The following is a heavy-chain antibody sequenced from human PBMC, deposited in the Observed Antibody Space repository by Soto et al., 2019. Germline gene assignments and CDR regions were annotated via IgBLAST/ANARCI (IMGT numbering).Heavy chain of an antibody. J-gene: IGHJ3*01. CDR3: EREGGSSIAARPGGVGFDL. CDR1: GGTFSSYA. Sequence: QVQLVQSGAEVKKPGSSVKVSCKASGGTFSSYAISWVRQAPGQGLEWMGGIIPIVGTANYAQKFQGRVTITADESTSTAYMERSSLRSEDTAVYYCEREGGSSIAARPGGVGFDLWGQGTMVTVSS. D-gene: IGHD6-6*01. V-gene: IGHV1-69*01. CDR2: IIPIVGTA.